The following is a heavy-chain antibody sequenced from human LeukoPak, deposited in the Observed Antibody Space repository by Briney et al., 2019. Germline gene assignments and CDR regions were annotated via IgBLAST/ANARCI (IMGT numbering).Heavy chain of an antibody. CDR2: ISGSGGST. J-gene: IGHJ4*02. CDR1: GFTFSSYA. Sequence: GGSLRLSCAASGFTFSSYAMSWVRQAPGKGLEWVSAISGSGGSTYYADSVKGRFTISRVNSKNTLYLQMNSLRAEDTAVYYCATTTVTTWYFDYWGQGTLVTVSS. CDR3: ATTTVTTWYFDY. V-gene: IGHV3-23*01. D-gene: IGHD4-17*01.